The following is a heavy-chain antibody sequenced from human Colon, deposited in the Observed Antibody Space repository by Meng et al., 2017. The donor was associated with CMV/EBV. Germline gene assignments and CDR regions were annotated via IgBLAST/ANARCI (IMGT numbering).Heavy chain of an antibody. J-gene: IGHJ4*02. Sequence: GGSLRLSCAASGFTFSSYSMNWVRQAPGKGLEWVSSISSSSSYIYFADSVKGRFTISRDNAKNSLYLQMNSLRAEDTAVYYCARGPNDESSGPLPGYWGQGTLVTVSS. V-gene: IGHV3-21*01. CDR1: GFTFSSYS. D-gene: IGHD3-22*01. CDR3: ARGPNDESSGPLPGY. CDR2: ISSSSSYI.